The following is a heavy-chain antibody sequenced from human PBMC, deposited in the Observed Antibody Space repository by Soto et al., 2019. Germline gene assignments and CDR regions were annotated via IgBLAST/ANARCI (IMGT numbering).Heavy chain of an antibody. D-gene: IGHD3-10*01. CDR1: GGSISSSNW. J-gene: IGHJ6*02. V-gene: IGHV4-4*02. CDR3: ARDSRDYYYGSGSYYNWSYYYYYYGMDV. CDR2: IYHSGST. Sequence: SETLSLTCAVSGGSISSSNWWSWVRQPPGKGLEWVGEIYHSGSTNYNPPLKSRVTISVDKSKNQFSLKLSSVTAADTAVYYCARDSRDYYYGSGSYYNWSYYYYYYGMDVWSQGTTVTVSS.